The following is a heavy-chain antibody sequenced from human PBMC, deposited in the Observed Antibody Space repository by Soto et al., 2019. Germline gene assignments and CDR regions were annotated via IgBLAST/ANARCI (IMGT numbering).Heavy chain of an antibody. CDR1: GFSLSTSGVG. V-gene: IGHV2-5*02. CDR3: AHRGYRVRCFDY. Sequence: QITLKESGPTLVKPTQTLTLTCTSSGFSLSTSGVGVGWIRQPPGKALEWLALIYWDDDKRYSPSLKSRLTITKDSSKNQVVLTMTNMDPVDTATYYCAHRGYRVRCFDYWGQGTLVTVSS. D-gene: IGHD5-18*01. CDR2: IYWDDDK. J-gene: IGHJ4*02.